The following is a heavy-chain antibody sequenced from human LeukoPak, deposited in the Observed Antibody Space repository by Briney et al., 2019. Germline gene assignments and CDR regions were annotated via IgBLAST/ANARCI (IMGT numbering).Heavy chain of an antibody. D-gene: IGHD4-23*01. Sequence: ILGVSLRPSCAAPGLTLSSHSIISVRQAPGKGLAWVSSISSSSSYIYYADSVKGRFTISRDNAKNSLYLQMNSLRAEDTAVYYCARYPLTVVTPSYYYYMDVWGKGTTVTVSS. CDR2: ISSSSSYI. J-gene: IGHJ6*03. V-gene: IGHV3-21*01. CDR3: ARYPLTVVTPSYYYYMDV. CDR1: GLTLSSHS.